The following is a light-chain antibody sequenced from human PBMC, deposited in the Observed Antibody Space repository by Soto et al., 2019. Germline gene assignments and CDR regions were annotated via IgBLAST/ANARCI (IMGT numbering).Light chain of an antibody. CDR3: QKYYTYPFS. CDR1: QGLSSY. CDR2: AAS. J-gene: IGKJ2*03. Sequence: AIQMTQSPSSFSASIGDRVTITCRASQGLSSYLAWYQQKPGNAPKLLIYAASTLQSGVPSRFSGGGSGADFTLTIDSLQSEDSATYYCQKYYTYPFSFGQGTNLEIK. V-gene: IGKV1-8*01.